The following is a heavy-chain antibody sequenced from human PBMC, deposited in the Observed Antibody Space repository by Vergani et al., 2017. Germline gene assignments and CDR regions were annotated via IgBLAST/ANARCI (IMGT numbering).Heavy chain of an antibody. V-gene: IGHV4-31*03. D-gene: IGHD2-15*01. CDR3: ARDLAYCSGGSCYYYFDY. CDR2: IYYSGST. Sequence: QVQLQESGPGLVKPSQTLSLTCTVSGGSISSGGYYWSWIRQHPGKGLEWIGYIYYSGSTYYNPSLKSRVTISVDTSKNQFSLKLSSVTAADTAVYYCARDLAYCSGGSCYYYFDYWGQGTLVTVSS. CDR1: GGSISSGGYY. J-gene: IGHJ4*02.